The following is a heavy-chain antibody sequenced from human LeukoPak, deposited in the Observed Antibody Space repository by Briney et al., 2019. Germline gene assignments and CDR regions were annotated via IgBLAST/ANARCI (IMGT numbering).Heavy chain of an antibody. CDR3: ARALFGAPYYFDY. D-gene: IGHD2-21*01. CDR1: GFTFSSYW. CDR2: IKQDGSEK. V-gene: IGHV3-7*01. Sequence: PGGSLRLSCAASGFTFSSYWMSWVRQAPGKGLEWVANIKQDGSEKYYVDPVKGRFTISRDNAKNSLYLQMNSLRAEDTAVYYCARALFGAPYYFDYWGQGTLVTVSS. J-gene: IGHJ4*02.